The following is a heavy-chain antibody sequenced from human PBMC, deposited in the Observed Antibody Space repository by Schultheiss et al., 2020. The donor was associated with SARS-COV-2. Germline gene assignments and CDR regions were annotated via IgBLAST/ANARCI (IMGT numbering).Heavy chain of an antibody. Sequence: SETLSLTCAVYGGSFSDYYWSWIRQPPGKGLEWIGEINHSGSTNYNPPLKSRVTISVDTSKNQFSLKLSSVTAADTAVYYCARGAGYCSSTSCYTFRFDPWGQGTLVTVSS. J-gene: IGHJ5*02. V-gene: IGHV4-34*01. CDR3: ARGAGYCSSTSCYTFRFDP. CDR1: GGSFSDYY. CDR2: INHSGST. D-gene: IGHD2-2*02.